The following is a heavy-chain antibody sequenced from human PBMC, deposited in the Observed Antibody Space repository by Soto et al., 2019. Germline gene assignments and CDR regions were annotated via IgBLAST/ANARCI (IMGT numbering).Heavy chain of an antibody. CDR3: ARDPSGYSYFDF. J-gene: IGHJ4*02. CDR2: YIPIFGTV. D-gene: IGHD3-3*01. CDR1: GGTFRTAA. Sequence: QVQLAQSGAEVKIPGSSVKVSCTSSGGTFRTAAVTWVRQAPGQGLEWVGGYIPIFGTVLYPQKFQDRVTITADDSATTSYIELRNLTSENTAIYYCARDPSGYSYFDFCGQGTLISVSS. V-gene: IGHV1-69*01.